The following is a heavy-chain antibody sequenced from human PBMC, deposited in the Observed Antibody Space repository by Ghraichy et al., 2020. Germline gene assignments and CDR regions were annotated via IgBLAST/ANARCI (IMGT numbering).Heavy chain of an antibody. D-gene: IGHD2/OR15-2a*01. V-gene: IGHV3-74*01. J-gene: IGHJ4*02. CDR1: GFTFSNYW. Sequence: GESLNISCAASGFTFSNYWMNWVRQAPGKGLVWVSRINSDGSSTTYADSVKGRFTISRDNSKNTLYLQMNSLRAEDTAVYYCARKPLGLSYDYWGQGTLVTVSS. CDR2: INSDGSST. CDR3: ARKPLGLSYDY.